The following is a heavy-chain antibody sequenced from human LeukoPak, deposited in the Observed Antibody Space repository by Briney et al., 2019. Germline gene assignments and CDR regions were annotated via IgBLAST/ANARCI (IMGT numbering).Heavy chain of an antibody. V-gene: IGHV4-59*01. CDR1: GGSISSYY. CDR3: ARGRPGFKCDY. CDR2: IYYSGST. Sequence: SETLSLTCTVSGGSISSYYWSWIRQPPGKGLEWIGYIYYSGSTNYNPSLKSRVTISVDTSKNQFSLKLSSVTAADTAVYYCARGRPGFKCDYWGQGTLVTVSS. J-gene: IGHJ4*02.